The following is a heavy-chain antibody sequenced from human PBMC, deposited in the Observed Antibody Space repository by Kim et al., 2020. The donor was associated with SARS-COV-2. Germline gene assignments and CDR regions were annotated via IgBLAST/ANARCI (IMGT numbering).Heavy chain of an antibody. J-gene: IGHJ6*02. V-gene: IGHV3-72*01. CDR3: ARERREQTTYYGMDV. Sequence: AASVKGRFTISRDDSKNSLYLQINSLKTEDTAVYYCARERREQTTYYGMDVWGQGTTVTVSS. D-gene: IGHD4-17*01.